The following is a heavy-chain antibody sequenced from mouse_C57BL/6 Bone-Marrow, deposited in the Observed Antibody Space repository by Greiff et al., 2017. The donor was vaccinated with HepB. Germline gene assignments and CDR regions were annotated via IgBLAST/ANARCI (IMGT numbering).Heavy chain of an antibody. D-gene: IGHD1-1*01. V-gene: IGHV5-17*01. CDR2: ISSGSSTI. CDR3: ARDEVTTVVGYSDS. CDR1: VFTFSEYG. J-gene: IGHJ2*01. Sequence: VQLKQSGGGLVKPGGSLQLSCAASVFTFSEYGMHWVRQAPEKGLEWVAYISSGSSTIYYADTVKGRFTISRDNAKNTLFLQMTSLRSEDTAMYYCARDEVTTVVGYSDSWCQGTTLSVSS.